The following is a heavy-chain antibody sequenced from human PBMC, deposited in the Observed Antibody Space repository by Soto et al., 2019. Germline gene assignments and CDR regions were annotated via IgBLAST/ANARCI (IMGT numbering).Heavy chain of an antibody. CDR1: GFTFSSYD. D-gene: IGHD4-17*01. J-gene: IGHJ3*01. CDR2: IWYDGSNK. Sequence: QVQLVESGGGVVQPGRSLRLSCAASGFTFSSYDMHWVRQAPGKGLDWVAVIWYDGSNKDYADSVKGRFTISRDNSMNPLYLQMNSLRGEDTAVYYCARGYGVKSGTFDFWGQGTMVTVSS. CDR3: ARGYGVKSGTFDF. V-gene: IGHV3-33*01.